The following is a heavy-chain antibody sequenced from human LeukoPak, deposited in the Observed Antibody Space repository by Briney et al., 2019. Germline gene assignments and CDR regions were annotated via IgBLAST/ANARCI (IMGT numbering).Heavy chain of an antibody. CDR1: GFTFSSYA. V-gene: IGHV3-23*01. CDR3: AKDRSDGADAFDI. CDR2: ISGSGGST. Sequence: GGPLRLSCAASGFTFSSYAMSWFRQAPGKGLEWVSAISGSGGSTYYADSVKGRFTISRDNSKNTLYLKMNSLRAEDTAVYYCAKDRSDGADAFDIWGQGTMVTVSS. D-gene: IGHD1-26*01. J-gene: IGHJ3*02.